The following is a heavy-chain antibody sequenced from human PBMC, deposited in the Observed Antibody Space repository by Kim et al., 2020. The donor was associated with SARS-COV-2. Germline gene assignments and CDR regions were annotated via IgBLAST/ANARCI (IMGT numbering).Heavy chain of an antibody. D-gene: IGHD2-21*02. CDR3: ARDDSPGDGMDV. V-gene: IGHV4-31*03. CDR1: GGSISSGGYY. CDR2: IYYSGST. Sequence: SETLSLTCTVSGGSISSGGYYWSWIRQHPGKGLEWIGYIYYSGSTYYNPSLKSRVTISVDTSKNQFSLKLSSVTAADTAVYYCARDDSPGDGMDVWGQGTTVTVSS. J-gene: IGHJ6*02.